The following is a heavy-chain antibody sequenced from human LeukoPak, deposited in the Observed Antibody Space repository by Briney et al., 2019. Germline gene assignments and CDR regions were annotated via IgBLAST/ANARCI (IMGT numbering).Heavy chain of an antibody. CDR3: ARNLGYCSSTSCPDAFDI. J-gene: IGHJ3*02. CDR2: INPNSGGT. V-gene: IGHV1-2*06. CDR1: GYTFTGYY. Sequence: GASVKVSCKASGYTFTGYYMHWVRQAPGQGLEWMGRINPNSGGTNYAQKFQGRVTMTRDTSVSTAYMELSRLRSDDTAVYYCARNLGYCSSTSCPDAFDIWGQGTMVTVSS. D-gene: IGHD2-2*01.